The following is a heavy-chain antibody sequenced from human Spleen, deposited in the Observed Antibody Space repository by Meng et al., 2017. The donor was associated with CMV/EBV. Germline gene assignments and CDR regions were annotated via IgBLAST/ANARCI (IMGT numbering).Heavy chain of an antibody. Sequence: SGFTFSSYGMHWVRQAPGKGLEWVAVISYDGSNKYYADSVKGRFTISRDNSKNTLYLQMNSLRAEDTAVYYCAKDSDSSGWYLGYFDYWGQGTLVTVSS. CDR1: GFTFSSYG. V-gene: IGHV3-30*18. D-gene: IGHD6-19*01. CDR3: AKDSDSSGWYLGYFDY. CDR2: ISYDGSNK. J-gene: IGHJ4*02.